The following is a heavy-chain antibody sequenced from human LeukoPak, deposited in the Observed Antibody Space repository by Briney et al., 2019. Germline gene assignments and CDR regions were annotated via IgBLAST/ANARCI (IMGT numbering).Heavy chain of an antibody. Sequence: PSETLSLTCSVSGGSSSSYYWSWIRQPPGKGLEWIGYISYSGSTNYNPSLKSRVTISVDTSKNQFSLKLSSVTAADTAVYYCAREFYTALRSWGQGTLVTVSS. J-gene: IGHJ5*02. CDR1: GGSSSSYY. V-gene: IGHV4-59*01. D-gene: IGHD2-2*02. CDR2: ISYSGST. CDR3: AREFYTALRS.